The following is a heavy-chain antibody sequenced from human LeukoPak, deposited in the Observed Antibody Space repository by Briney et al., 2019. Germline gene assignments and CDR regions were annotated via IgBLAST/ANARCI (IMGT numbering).Heavy chain of an antibody. CDR1: RDSINDYF. CDR2: VSHFGNT. J-gene: IGHJ4*02. V-gene: IGHV4-59*01. D-gene: IGHD3-16*01. CDR3: ARAGDRGGLDF. Sequence: SETLSLTCTVSRDSINDYFWTWIRQPPGKGLEWIGYVSHFGNTNYNPSLKTRVTISVDTSKNQFSLRLTSATAADTAVYYCARAGDRGGLDFWGQGTLVTVSS.